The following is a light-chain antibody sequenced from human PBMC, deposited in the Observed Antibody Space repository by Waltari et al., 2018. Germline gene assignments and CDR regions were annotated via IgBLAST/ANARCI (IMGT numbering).Light chain of an antibody. J-gene: IGKJ2*01. CDR1: QNVSNN. CDR2: DAS. Sequence: EIVLTQSPTSLSVSPGEGTTLSCRASQNVSNNLAWYQQKPGQAPRLLVYDASTMATGFPARFSGSGAGTEFTLTISSLQSEDFAVYYCQQYSDWPYTFGQGTKVGIK. V-gene: IGKV3-15*01. CDR3: QQYSDWPYT.